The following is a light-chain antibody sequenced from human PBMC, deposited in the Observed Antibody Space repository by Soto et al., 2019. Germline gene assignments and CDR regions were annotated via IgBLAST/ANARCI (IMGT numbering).Light chain of an antibody. Sequence: QSALTQPASVSGSPGQSITISCTGTISDVGGYDYVSWYQLHPGKAPKLMVFEVNNRPSGVSYRFSGSKSGNTASLTISGLQAEDEADYFCSSYSIRTAYLFGTGTKLTVL. J-gene: IGLJ1*01. CDR2: EVN. CDR1: ISDVGGYDY. CDR3: SSYSIRTAYL. V-gene: IGLV2-14*01.